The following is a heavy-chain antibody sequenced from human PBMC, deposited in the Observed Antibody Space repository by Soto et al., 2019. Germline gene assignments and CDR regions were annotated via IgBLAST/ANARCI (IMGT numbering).Heavy chain of an antibody. D-gene: IGHD3-10*01. Sequence: SETLSLTRAVYGGSFSGYYWSWIRQPPGKGLEWIGEINHSGSTNYNPSLKSRVTISVDTSKNQFSLKLSSMTAADTAVYYCARKTGIRYYFEYWGQGMLVTVSS. CDR3: ARKTGIRYYFEY. CDR2: INHSGST. CDR1: GGSFSGYY. J-gene: IGHJ4*02. V-gene: IGHV4-34*01.